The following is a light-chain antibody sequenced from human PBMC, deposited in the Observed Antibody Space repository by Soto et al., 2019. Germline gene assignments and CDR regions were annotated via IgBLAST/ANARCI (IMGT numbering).Light chain of an antibody. V-gene: IGLV2-14*03. Sequence: QSVLTQPASVSGSPGQSITISCTGTSSDVGGYNYVSWYQHHPGKAPKLIIYDVSNRPSGVSIRFSGSKSDNTASLTISGLRPEDEADYHCSSYTTSNTRQIVFVTGTKVT. CDR3: SSYTTSNTRQIV. CDR2: DVS. J-gene: IGLJ1*01. CDR1: SSDVGGYNY.